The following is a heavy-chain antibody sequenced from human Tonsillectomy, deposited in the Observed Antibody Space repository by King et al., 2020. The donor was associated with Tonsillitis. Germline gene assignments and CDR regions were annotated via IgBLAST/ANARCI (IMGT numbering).Heavy chain of an antibody. D-gene: IGHD1-1*01. CDR2: LKKDGRVE. CDR3: ARERVWNYLDY. V-gene: IGHV3-7*03. Sequence: VQLVESGGGLVQPGGSLRLSCVASVFTFCSSWMSWVRQAPGKGLEGGANLKKDGRVEYNGDSVKGRFTLSRDNAKNPLYLQKNSLRAEDTAVYYSARERVWNYLDYWGQGTLVTVSS. J-gene: IGHJ4*02. CDR1: VFTFCSSW.